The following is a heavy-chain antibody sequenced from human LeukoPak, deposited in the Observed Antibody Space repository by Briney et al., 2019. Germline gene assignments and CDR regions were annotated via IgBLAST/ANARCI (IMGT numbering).Heavy chain of an antibody. CDR1: GGSISSYY. CDR2: IYYSGST. J-gene: IGHJ4*02. Sequence: PSETPSLTCTVSGGSISSYYWSWIRQPPGKGLEWIGYIYYSGSTNYNPSLKSRVTISVDTSKNQFSLKLSSVTAADTAVYYCARGGGYSSSWRPYYFDYWGQGTLVTVSS. CDR3: ARGGGYSSSWRPYYFDY. D-gene: IGHD6-13*01. V-gene: IGHV4-59*01.